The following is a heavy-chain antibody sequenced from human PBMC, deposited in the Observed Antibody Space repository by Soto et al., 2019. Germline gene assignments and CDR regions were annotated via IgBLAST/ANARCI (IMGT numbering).Heavy chain of an antibody. CDR3: ARPTLLYDSSGYYPGYFQH. D-gene: IGHD3-22*01. V-gene: IGHV5-51*01. CDR1: GFSFTSYW. J-gene: IGHJ1*01. Sequence: GESLKISCKASGFSFTSYWIAWVRQMPGKGLEWMGIIYPGDSDTRYSPSFQGQVTISADKSITTAYVQWSSLKASDTAMYYCARPTLLYDSSGYYPGYFQHWGQGTLVTVSS. CDR2: IYPGDSDT.